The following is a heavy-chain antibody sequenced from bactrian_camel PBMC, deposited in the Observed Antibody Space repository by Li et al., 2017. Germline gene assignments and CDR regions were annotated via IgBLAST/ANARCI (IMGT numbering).Heavy chain of an antibody. J-gene: IGHJ4*01. CDR1: GYGNCRYD. CDR3: KTDGATSRSIPDLCSRRYRPSY. Sequence: HVQLVESGGGSVQAGGSLRLSCAASGYGNCRYDIGWYRQAPGKEREFVSEIDSDGSTSYADSVKGRFTISQDNAKNKVYLQMNSLKPEDTAMYYCKTDGATSRSIPDLCSRRYRPSYWGQGTQVTVS. CDR2: IDSDGST. V-gene: IGHV3S53*01. D-gene: IGHD8*01.